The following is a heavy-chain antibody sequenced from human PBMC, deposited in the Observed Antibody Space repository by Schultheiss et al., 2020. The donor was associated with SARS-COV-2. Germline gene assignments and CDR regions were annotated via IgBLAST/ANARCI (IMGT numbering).Heavy chain of an antibody. Sequence: GGSLRLSCAASGFTFDDYAMHWVRQAPGKGLEYVSAISSNGGSTYYADSVKGRFTISRDNSKNTLYLQMNSLRAEDTAVYYCARQSYGMDVWGQGTTVTVSS. CDR2: ISSNGGST. CDR3: ARQSYGMDV. V-gene: IGHV3-64*04. CDR1: GFTFDDYA. J-gene: IGHJ6*02.